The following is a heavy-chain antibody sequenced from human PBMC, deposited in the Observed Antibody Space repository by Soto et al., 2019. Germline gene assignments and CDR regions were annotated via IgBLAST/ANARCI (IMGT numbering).Heavy chain of an antibody. CDR2: ISYDGSNK. CDR1: GFTFSSYA. Sequence: PGGSLRLSCAASGFTFSSYAMHWVRQAPGKGLEWVAVISYDGSNKYYADSVKGRFTISRDNSKNTLYLQMNSLRAEDTAVYYCARDRVAEAGYYYYGMDVWGQGTTVTVYS. D-gene: IGHD6-13*01. CDR3: ARDRVAEAGYYYYGMDV. V-gene: IGHV3-30-3*01. J-gene: IGHJ6*01.